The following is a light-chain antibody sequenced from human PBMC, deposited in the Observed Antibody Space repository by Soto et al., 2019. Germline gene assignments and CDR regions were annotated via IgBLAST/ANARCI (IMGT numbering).Light chain of an antibody. CDR1: QSVLYSSNNKNY. CDR2: WAS. J-gene: IGKJ1*01. Sequence: DIVMTQSPDSLAVSLGERATINCKSSQSVLYSSNNKNYLAWYQQKPGQPPKLLIYWASTQESGVPGRLSGSGSGTDFSRTISSLQAEDVAVYYCQQYYSSPQETCGQGTKVDIK. CDR3: QQYYSSPQET. V-gene: IGKV4-1*01.